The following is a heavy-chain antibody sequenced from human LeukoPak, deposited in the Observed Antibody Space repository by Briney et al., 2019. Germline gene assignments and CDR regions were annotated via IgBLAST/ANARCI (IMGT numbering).Heavy chain of an antibody. CDR2: IYYSGST. Sequence: SETLSLTCTVSGGSISSYYWSWIRQPPGKGLEWIGYIYYSGSTNYNPSLKSRVTISVDTSKNQFSLKLSSVTAADTAVYYCARGGGSGSYVLWGQGTLVTVSS. D-gene: IGHD3-10*01. V-gene: IGHV4-59*08. CDR1: GGSISSYY. J-gene: IGHJ1*01. CDR3: ARGGGSGSYVL.